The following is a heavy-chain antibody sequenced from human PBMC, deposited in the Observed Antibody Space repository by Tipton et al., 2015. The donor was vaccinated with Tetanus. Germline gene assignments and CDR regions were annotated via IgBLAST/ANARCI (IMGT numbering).Heavy chain of an antibody. Sequence: TLSLTCNVTGALLTTGGYSWGWIRQPPGKGLQWIGYMYYSGTTHYNPSLKSRVTISIDRSKNQLSLKLTSVTAADTAVYYCARGTGDYWGQGTLVTVSS. CDR2: MYYSGTT. D-gene: IGHD1-14*01. CDR1: GALLTTGGYS. J-gene: IGHJ4*02. V-gene: IGHV4-30-2*01. CDR3: ARGTGDY.